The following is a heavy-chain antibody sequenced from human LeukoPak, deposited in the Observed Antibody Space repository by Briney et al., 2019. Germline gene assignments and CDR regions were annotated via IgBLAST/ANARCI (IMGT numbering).Heavy chain of an antibody. CDR3: ATAFKYGSGSYYFDY. Sequence: GASVKVSCKASGYTFSGYYLYWVRQAPGQGLEWMGWINPNSGGTNYAQKFQGRVTMTRDTSISTAYMELSRLRSDDTAVYYCATAFKYGSGSYYFDYWGQGTRVTVSS. V-gene: IGHV1-2*02. D-gene: IGHD3-10*01. CDR1: GYTFSGYY. J-gene: IGHJ4*02. CDR2: INPNSGGT.